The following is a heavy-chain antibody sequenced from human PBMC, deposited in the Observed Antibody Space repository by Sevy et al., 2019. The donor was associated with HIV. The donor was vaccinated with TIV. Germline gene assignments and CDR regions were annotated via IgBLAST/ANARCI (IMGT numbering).Heavy chain of an antibody. CDR2: ISYAGDNK. CDR3: AKAHADCSGGTCYTAHYYYDMDV. D-gene: IGHD2-15*01. J-gene: IGHJ6*02. Sequence: GGSLRLSCAASGFSISPYAFHWVRQAPGKGLEWVAAISYAGDNKYFADSVKGRFTVSKDNSKNTLYLEMNSLRAEDTAVYYCAKAHADCSGGTCYTAHYYYDMDVWGRGATVTVSS. V-gene: IGHV3-30*04. CDR1: GFSISPYA.